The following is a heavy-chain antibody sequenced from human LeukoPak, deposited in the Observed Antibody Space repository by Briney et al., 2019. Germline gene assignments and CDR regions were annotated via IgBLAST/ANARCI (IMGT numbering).Heavy chain of an antibody. CDR2: IYHSGST. J-gene: IGHJ5*02. V-gene: IGHV4-38-2*02. Sequence: SETLSLTCTVSGYSISSGYYWGWIRQPPGKGLEWIGSIYHSGSTYYNPSLKCRVTISVDTSKNQFSLKLSSVTAADTAVYYCARVPHSSSSEWFDPWGQGTLVTVSS. CDR3: ARVPHSSSSEWFDP. CDR1: GYSISSGYY. D-gene: IGHD6-6*01.